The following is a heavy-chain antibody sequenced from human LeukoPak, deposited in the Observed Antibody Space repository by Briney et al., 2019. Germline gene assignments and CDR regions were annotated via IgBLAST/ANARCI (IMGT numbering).Heavy chain of an antibody. V-gene: IGHV3-30*18. J-gene: IGHJ4*02. CDR3: AKDRRSSGYYDY. D-gene: IGHD3-22*01. CDR2: ISYDGSNK. CDR1: GFTFSSYG. Sequence: GGSLRLSCAASGFTFSSYGMHWVRQAPGKGLEWVAVISYDGSNKYYADSVKGRFTISRDNSKNTLYLQMNSLRAEDTAVYYCAKDRRSSGYYDYWGQGTLVTVSS.